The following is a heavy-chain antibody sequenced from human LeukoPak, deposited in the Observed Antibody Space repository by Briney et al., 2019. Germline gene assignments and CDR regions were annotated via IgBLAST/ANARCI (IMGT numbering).Heavy chain of an antibody. CDR2: IKEDGSEK. CDR1: GFTFSSYW. D-gene: IGHD3-3*01. Sequence: PGGSLRLSCAASGFTFSSYWMSWVRQAPGKGLEWVANIKEDGSEKYYVDSVKGRFTISRDNAKNSLYLQMNSLRTEDTAVYYCARGLEWFWMDYWGQGTLVTVSS. CDR3: ARGLEWFWMDY. V-gene: IGHV3-7*01. J-gene: IGHJ4*02.